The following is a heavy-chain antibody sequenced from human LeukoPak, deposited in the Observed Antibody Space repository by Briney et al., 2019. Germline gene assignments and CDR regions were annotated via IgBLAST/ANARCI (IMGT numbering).Heavy chain of an antibody. Sequence: PSETLSLTCAVYGGSFSGYYWTWIRQPPGKGLEWIGEINHSGSTNYNSSLKSRVTISVDTSKNQFSLKLSSVTAADTAVYYCARGEAGLDYWGQGTLVTVSS. J-gene: IGHJ4*02. CDR2: INHSGST. V-gene: IGHV4-34*01. CDR3: ARGEAGLDY. CDR1: GGSFSGYY. D-gene: IGHD6-19*01.